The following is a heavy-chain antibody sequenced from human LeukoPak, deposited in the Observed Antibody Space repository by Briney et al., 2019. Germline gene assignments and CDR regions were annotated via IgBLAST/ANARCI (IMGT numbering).Heavy chain of an antibody. D-gene: IGHD2-15*01. Sequence: SETLSLTCAVYGGSFSGYYWSWIRQPPGKGLEWIGSIYHSGSTHYNPSLKSRVTISVDTSKNQFSLKLSSVTAADTAVYYCARVVVTAWSWFDPWGQGTLVTVSS. V-gene: IGHV4-34*01. CDR2: IYHSGST. J-gene: IGHJ5*02. CDR1: GGSFSGYY. CDR3: ARVVVTAWSWFDP.